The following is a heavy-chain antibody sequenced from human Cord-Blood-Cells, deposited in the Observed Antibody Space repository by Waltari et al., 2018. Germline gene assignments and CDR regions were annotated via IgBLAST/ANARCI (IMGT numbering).Heavy chain of an antibody. D-gene: IGHD3-9*01. CDR3: ARGKGYDILTGYDY. J-gene: IGHJ4*02. CDR1: GGSFSGYY. CDR2: INHSGST. Sequence: QVQLQQWGAGLLKPSETLSLTCAVYGGSFSGYYWSWIRKPPGKGLEWIGEINHSGSTNYNPSLKSRVTISVDTSKNQFSLKLSSVTAADTAVYYCARGKGYDILTGYDYWGQGTLVTVSS. V-gene: IGHV4-34*01.